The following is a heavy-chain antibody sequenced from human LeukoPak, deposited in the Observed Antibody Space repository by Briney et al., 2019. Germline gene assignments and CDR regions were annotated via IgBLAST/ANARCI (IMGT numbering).Heavy chain of an antibody. CDR1: GGSLSGYY. J-gene: IGHJ6*03. CDR3: ARASQVVVAATLGYYYYYMDV. V-gene: IGHV4-34*01. D-gene: IGHD2-15*01. Sequence: SETLSLTPAVYGGSLSGYYWSWICQPPGKGLEWIGEINHSGSTNYNPSLKSLVTISVDTSKTQFSLKLSSVTAADTAVYYCARASQVVVAATLGYYYYYMDVWGKGTTVTVSS. CDR2: INHSGST.